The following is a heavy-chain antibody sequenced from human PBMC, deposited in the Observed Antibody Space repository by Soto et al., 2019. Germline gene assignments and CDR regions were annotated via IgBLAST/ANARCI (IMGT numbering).Heavy chain of an antibody. CDR3: ARDRHFGAYGSGSYYRPDAFDI. D-gene: IGHD3-10*01. Sequence: ASVKVSCKASGYTFTGYYMHWVRQAPGQGLEWMGWINPNSGGTNYAQKFQGWVTMTRDTSISTAYMELSRLRSDDTAVYYCARDRHFGAYGSGSYYRPDAFDIWGQGTMVTVSS. V-gene: IGHV1-2*04. CDR2: INPNSGGT. J-gene: IGHJ3*02. CDR1: GYTFTGYY.